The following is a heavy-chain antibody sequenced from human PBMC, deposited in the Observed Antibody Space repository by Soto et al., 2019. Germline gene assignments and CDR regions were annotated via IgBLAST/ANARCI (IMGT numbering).Heavy chain of an antibody. CDR1: GFTFSNYA. V-gene: IGHV3-23*01. J-gene: IGHJ4*02. D-gene: IGHD5-12*01. CDR2: ISGSGSST. CDR3: AKENENIVATMWGFDY. Sequence: EAQLLESGGGLVQPGGSLRLSCAASGFTFSNYAMSWVRQAPGKGLEWISAISGSGSSTYYADSVKGRFTISRDNSGNTLYLQMNSLRAEDTAIYYCAKENENIVATMWGFDYWGQGTLVTVSS.